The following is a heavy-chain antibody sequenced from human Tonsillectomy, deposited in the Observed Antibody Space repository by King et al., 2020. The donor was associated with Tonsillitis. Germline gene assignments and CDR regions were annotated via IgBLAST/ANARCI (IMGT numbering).Heavy chain of an antibody. CDR3: ARARPGSGPSIDY. V-gene: IGHV1-69*04. CDR1: GGTFSSYA. CDR2: IIPILGIA. Sequence: QLVQSGAEVKKPGSSVKVSCKASGGTFSSYAISWVRQAPGQGLEWMGRIIPILGIANYPQKFQGRVTITADKSTSTAYMELSSLRSADTAVYYCARARPGSGPSIDYWGQGTLVTVSS. J-gene: IGHJ4*02. D-gene: IGHD3-10*01.